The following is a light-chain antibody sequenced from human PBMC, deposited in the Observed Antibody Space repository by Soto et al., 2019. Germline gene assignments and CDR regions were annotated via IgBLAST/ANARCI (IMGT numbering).Light chain of an antibody. Sequence: EIVLTQSPGTLSLSPGERVTLSCRASQSVRSTYVAWYQQKPGQAPRLLIFDASSRATGIPDRFSGSGSGTDFTLTISRLEPEDFAVYYCHQYGTSPATFDQGTKVEIK. CDR3: HQYGTSPAT. J-gene: IGKJ1*01. CDR1: QSVRSTY. V-gene: IGKV3-20*01. CDR2: DAS.